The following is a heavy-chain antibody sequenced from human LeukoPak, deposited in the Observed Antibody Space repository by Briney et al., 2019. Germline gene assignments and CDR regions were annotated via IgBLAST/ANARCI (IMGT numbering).Heavy chain of an antibody. CDR3: ARGRGTMVRGVPDY. J-gene: IGHJ4*02. CDR1: GFTFSSYS. D-gene: IGHD3-10*01. V-gene: IGHV3-48*01. Sequence: QSGGSLRLSCAASGFTFSSYSMNWVRQAPGKGLEWVSYISSSSSTIYYADSVKGRFTISRDNAKNSLYLQMNSLRAEDTAVYYCARGRGTMVRGVPDYWGQGTLVTVSS. CDR2: ISSSSSTI.